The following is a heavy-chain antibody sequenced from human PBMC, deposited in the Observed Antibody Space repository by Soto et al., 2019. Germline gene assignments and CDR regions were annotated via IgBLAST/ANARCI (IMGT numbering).Heavy chain of an antibody. CDR2: IKSKGGGETK. D-gene: IGHD4-4*01. Sequence: EVHLVEFGGGLVKPGDSLRLSCAVSGLKFSDAWMNWVRQAPGKGLEWVGRIKSKGGGETKDYAAPVKGRFAISRXXSRDTLYLQMNSLKTEDTAVYYCAWDNSGRFRTDHWGQGTLVTVSS. V-gene: IGHV3-15*07. CDR3: AWDNSGRFRTDH. J-gene: IGHJ4*02. CDR1: GLKFSDAW.